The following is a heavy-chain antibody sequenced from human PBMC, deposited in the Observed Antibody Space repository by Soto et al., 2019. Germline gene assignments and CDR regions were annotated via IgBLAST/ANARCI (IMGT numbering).Heavy chain of an antibody. D-gene: IGHD2-2*01. J-gene: IGHJ4*02. V-gene: IGHV3-33*01. Sequence: GSLRLSCAASGFTFSSYGMHWVRQAPGKGLEWVAVIWSGGSNENYADSVKGRFTISRDNSKNMLYLQMNSLRAEDTAVYYCARGPGTSYFDYWGQGSLVTVSS. CDR3: ARGPGTSYFDY. CDR2: IWSGGSNE. CDR1: GFTFSSYG.